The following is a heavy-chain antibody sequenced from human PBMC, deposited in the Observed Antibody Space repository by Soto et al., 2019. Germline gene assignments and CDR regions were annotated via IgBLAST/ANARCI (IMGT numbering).Heavy chain of an antibody. CDR1: GFTFSSYA. D-gene: IGHD2-15*01. V-gene: IGHV3-23*01. J-gene: IGHJ4*02. CDR2: ISGSGGST. Sequence: GSLRLSCAASGFTFSSYAMSWVRQAPGKGLEWVSAISGSGGSTYYADSVKGRFTISRDNSKNTLYLQMNSLRAEDTAVYYCAKAPGYCSGGSCYYLSYWGQGTLVTVSS. CDR3: AKAPGYCSGGSCYYLSY.